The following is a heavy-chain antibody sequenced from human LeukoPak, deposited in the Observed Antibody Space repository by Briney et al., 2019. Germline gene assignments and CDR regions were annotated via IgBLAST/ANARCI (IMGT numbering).Heavy chain of an antibody. CDR2: ISAYNGNT. J-gene: IGHJ1*01. Sequence: ASVKVSCKASGYTFTSYGISWVRQAPGQGLEWMGWISAYNGNTNYAQKLQGRVTMTTDTSTSTAYMELRSLGSDDTAVYYCAKDRFEGPTSEYFQHWGQGTLVTVSS. CDR3: AKDRFEGPTSEYFQH. D-gene: IGHD1-26*01. V-gene: IGHV1-18*01. CDR1: GYTFTSYG.